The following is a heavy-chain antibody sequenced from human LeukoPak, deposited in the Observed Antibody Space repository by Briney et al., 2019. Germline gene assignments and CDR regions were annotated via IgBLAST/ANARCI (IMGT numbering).Heavy chain of an antibody. D-gene: IGHD5-18*01. V-gene: IGHV4-38-2*02. CDR3: ARLGYSYGYYYYYYMDV. Sequence: PSETLSLTCTVSGYSISSGYYWGWIRQPPGKGLEWIGSIYHSGSTYYNPSLKSRVTISVDTSKNQFSLKLSSVTAADTAVYYCARLGYSYGYYYYYYMDVWGKGTTVTISS. CDR2: IYHSGST. J-gene: IGHJ6*03. CDR1: GYSISSGYY.